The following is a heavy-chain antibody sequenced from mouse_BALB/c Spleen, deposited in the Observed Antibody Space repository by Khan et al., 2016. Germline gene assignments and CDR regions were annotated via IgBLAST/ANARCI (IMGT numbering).Heavy chain of an antibody. Sequence: EVKLLESGGGLVQPGGSLKLSCAASGFAFSIYWMSWVRQDPGKGLEWIGEINPDSSTINNTQSQKDKFIIPSDNAKTTVYLQMSKVRSEDTALYYCARHDYYAMEHWGQGTSVTVSS. CDR2: INPDSSTI. CDR3: ARHDYYAMEH. V-gene: IGHV4-1*02. CDR1: GFAFSIYW. J-gene: IGHJ4*01.